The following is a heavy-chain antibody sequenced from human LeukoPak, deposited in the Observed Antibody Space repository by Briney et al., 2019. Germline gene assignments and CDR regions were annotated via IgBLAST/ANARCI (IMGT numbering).Heavy chain of an antibody. CDR3: AREFRTYGLSY. J-gene: IGHJ4*02. V-gene: IGHV4-61*03. Sequence: SETLSLTCSVSGDSVSSSSYYWTWIRQPPGKGLEWIGYISYSGSTNYNPSLKSRLTISLGTSRNRFSLKLTSVTAADTAVYYRAREFRTYGLSYWGQGTLVTVSS. D-gene: IGHD3-10*01. CDR2: ISYSGST. CDR1: GDSVSSSSYY.